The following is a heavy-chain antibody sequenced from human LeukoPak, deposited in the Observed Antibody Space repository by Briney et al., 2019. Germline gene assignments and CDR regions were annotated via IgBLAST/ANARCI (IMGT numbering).Heavy chain of an antibody. CDR3: AREVDWFDP. CDR1: GGSISSYY. Sequence: SETLSLTCTVSGGSISSYYWSWIRQPPGKGLEWIGYIYYSGSTNYNPSLESRGTISVDTSKNQFSLKLSSVTAAGSAVYYFAREVDWFDPWGQGTLVTVSS. CDR2: IYYSGST. D-gene: IGHD2-15*01. J-gene: IGHJ5*02. V-gene: IGHV4-59*01.